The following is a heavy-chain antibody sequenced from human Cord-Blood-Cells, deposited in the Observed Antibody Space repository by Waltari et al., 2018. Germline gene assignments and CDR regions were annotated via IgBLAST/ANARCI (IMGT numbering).Heavy chain of an antibody. CDR1: GFTFTSSA. CDR2: IVVGSGNT. V-gene: IGHV1-58*01. J-gene: IGHJ4*02. Sequence: QMQLVQSGPEVKKPGTSVKVSCKASGFTFTSSAVQWVRQARGQRLEWIGWIVVGSGNTNYAQKFQERVTITRDMSTSTAYMELSSLRSEDTAVYYCAAETWVGKQWLGFDYWGQGTLVTVSS. CDR3: AAETWVGKQWLGFDY. D-gene: IGHD6-19*01.